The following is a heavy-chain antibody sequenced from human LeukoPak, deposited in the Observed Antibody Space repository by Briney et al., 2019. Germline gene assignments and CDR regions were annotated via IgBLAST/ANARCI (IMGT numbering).Heavy chain of an antibody. D-gene: IGHD3-16*02. CDR3: ARGRLRLGELSFGFDY. J-gene: IGHJ4*02. CDR2: IYYSGST. Sequence: SSQTLSLTCTVSGGSISSGGYYWSWIRQHPGKGLEWIGYIYYSGSTYYNPPLKSRVTISVDTSKNQFSLKLSSVTAADTAVYYCARGRLRLGELSFGFDYWGQGTLVTVSS. CDR1: GGSISSGGYY. V-gene: IGHV4-31*03.